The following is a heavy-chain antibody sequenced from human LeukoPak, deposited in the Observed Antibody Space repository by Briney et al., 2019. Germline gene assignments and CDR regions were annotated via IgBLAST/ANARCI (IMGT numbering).Heavy chain of an antibody. V-gene: IGHV3-48*02. CDR3: ARAFLGGDY. D-gene: IGHD3-3*02. CDR1: GFTFSTYS. J-gene: IGHJ4*02. Sequence: GGSLRLSCVASGFTFSTYSMNWVRQAPGKGLEWVSYISDTSYTIYYADSVKGRFTISRDNAKNSLYLQMSRLRDEDTAVYYCARAFLGGDYWGQGTLVTASS. CDR2: ISDTSYTI.